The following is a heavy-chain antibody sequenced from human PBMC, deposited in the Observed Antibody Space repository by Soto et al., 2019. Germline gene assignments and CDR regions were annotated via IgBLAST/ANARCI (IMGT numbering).Heavy chain of an antibody. CDR2: ISASGGAT. V-gene: IGHV3-23*01. CDR3: AKKKEDIVVVVAVAHDL. Sequence: EVQLLESGGGLVQPGGSLRLSCAASGFTFGDHAMSWVRQAPGRGLEWVSDISASGGATHYPDSVKGRFTISRDNSKNTVYLQMNTLRAEDTAIYYCAKKKEDIVVVVAVAHDLWGQGTLVTVSS. CDR1: GFTFGDHA. J-gene: IGHJ5*02. D-gene: IGHD2-15*01.